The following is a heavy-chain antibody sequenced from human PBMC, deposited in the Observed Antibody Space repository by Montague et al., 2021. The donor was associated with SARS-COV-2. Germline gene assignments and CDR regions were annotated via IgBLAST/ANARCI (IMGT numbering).Heavy chain of an antibody. J-gene: IGHJ5*01. CDR1: GFSLSTSGMC. V-gene: IGHV2-70*11. CDR2: IDWDDDK. D-gene: IGHD5-12*01. CDR3: ARVTAGIVAYDS. Sequence: PALVKPTQTLTLTCTFSGFSLSTSGMCVSWIRQPPGKALEWLARIDWDDDKYYSTSLKTRLTISKDTSKNQVVLTMTNMDPVDTATYYCARVTAGIVAYDSWGQGTLVTVSS.